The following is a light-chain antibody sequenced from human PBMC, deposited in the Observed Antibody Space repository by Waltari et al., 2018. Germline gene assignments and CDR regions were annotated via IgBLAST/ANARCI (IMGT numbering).Light chain of an antibody. CDR3: QQSYNTPYT. CDR1: QSIGNY. Sequence: DIQMTQSPSSLSASVGDRVTMTCRGSQSIGNYLNWYQQEPGKAPNLLIYAASTLQGGVPSRFSGSGSGTDFTLTISSLQPEDFATYYCQQSYNTPYTFGQGTKLEIK. CDR2: AAS. V-gene: IGKV1-39*01. J-gene: IGKJ2*01.